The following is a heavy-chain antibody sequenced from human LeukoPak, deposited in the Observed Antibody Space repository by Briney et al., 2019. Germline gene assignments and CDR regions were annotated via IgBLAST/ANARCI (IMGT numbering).Heavy chain of an antibody. Sequence: SETLSLTCTVSGGSISSSSYYWGWIRQPPGKGLEWIGSIYYSGSTYYNPSLKSRVTISVDTSKNQFSLKLSSVTAADTAVYYCAREGGIAVGGTAFDIWGQGTMVTVSS. D-gene: IGHD6-19*01. CDR3: AREGGIAVGGTAFDI. V-gene: IGHV4-39*07. J-gene: IGHJ3*02. CDR1: GGSISSSSYY. CDR2: IYYSGST.